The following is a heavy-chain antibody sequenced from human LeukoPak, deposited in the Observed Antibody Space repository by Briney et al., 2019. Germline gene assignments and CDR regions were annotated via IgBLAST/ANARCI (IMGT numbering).Heavy chain of an antibody. Sequence: SETLSLTCTVSGGSISSYYWSWIRQPPGKGLEWIGYIYYSGSTNYNPSLKSRVTISVDTSKNQFSLKLSSVTAADTAVYYCARDVASNGLFDYWGQGTLVTVSS. CDR3: ARDVASNGLFDY. CDR1: GGSISSYY. D-gene: IGHD2-21*01. J-gene: IGHJ4*02. CDR2: IYYSGST. V-gene: IGHV4-59*01.